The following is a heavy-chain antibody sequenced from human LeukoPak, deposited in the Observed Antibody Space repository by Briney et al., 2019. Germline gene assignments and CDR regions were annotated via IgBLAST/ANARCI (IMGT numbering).Heavy chain of an antibody. CDR3: ARGDDSSGLSVGY. CDR1: GGSFSGYY. J-gene: IGHJ4*02. Sequence: SETLSLTCAVYGGSFSGYYWSWIRQPPGKGLEWIGEINHSGSTNYNPSLKSRVTISVDTSKNQFSLKLSSVTAADTAVYYCARGDDSSGLSVGYWGQGTLVTVSS. D-gene: IGHD3-22*01. CDR2: INHSGST. V-gene: IGHV4-34*01.